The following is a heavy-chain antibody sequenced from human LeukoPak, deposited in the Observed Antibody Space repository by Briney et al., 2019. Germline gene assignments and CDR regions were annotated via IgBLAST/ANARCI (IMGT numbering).Heavy chain of an antibody. CDR1: ADSVSSNSAT. Sequence: SQTISLTCAISADSVSSNSATCNWIRQSPSRGLEWLGRTYYRSRWYNDYAVSVKSRITINPDTSKNQFSLQLNSVTPEDTAVYYCAREQYYMDVWGKGTTVTVSS. V-gene: IGHV6-1*01. CDR2: TYYRSRWYN. J-gene: IGHJ6*03. CDR3: AREQYYMDV.